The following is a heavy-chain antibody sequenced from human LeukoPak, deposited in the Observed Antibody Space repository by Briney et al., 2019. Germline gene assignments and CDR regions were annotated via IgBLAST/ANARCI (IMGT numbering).Heavy chain of an antibody. Sequence: PGGSLRLSCTASGFTFGDYAMSWFRQAPGKGLEWVGFIRSKAYGGTTEYAASVKGRFTISRDDSKSIAYLQMNSLKTEDTAVYYCTSEILIVPDGYSYGSDAFDIWGQGTMVTVSS. D-gene: IGHD5-18*01. CDR3: TSEILIVPDGYSYGSDAFDI. CDR1: GFTFGDYA. J-gene: IGHJ3*02. V-gene: IGHV3-49*03. CDR2: IRSKAYGGTT.